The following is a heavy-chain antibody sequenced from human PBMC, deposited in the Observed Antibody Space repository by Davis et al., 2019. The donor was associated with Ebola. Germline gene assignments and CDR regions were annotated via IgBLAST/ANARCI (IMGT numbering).Heavy chain of an antibody. D-gene: IGHD3-10*01. CDR1: GFTFRSYG. V-gene: IGHV3-48*02. CDR3: TRGRYGSGSYPFYFDY. J-gene: IGHJ4*02. CDR2: ISSSSSTI. Sequence: GGSLRLSCAASGFTFRSYGMHWVRQAPGKGLEWFSYISSSSSTIYYADSVKDRFTISRDNAKNSLYLQMNSLRDEDTAVYYCTRGRYGSGSYPFYFDYWGQGTLVTVSS.